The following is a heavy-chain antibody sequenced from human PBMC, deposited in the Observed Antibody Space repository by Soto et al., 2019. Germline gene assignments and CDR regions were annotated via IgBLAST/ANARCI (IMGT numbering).Heavy chain of an antibody. CDR1: GYSFTSHW. J-gene: IGHJ4*02. CDR3: ARADYYDGSGYRLFDH. V-gene: IGHV5-51*01. Sequence: GASLKISCKGSGYSFTSHWIGWVRQMPGKGLEWMGIIYPGDSDTRYRPSFQGQVTISADKSISTAYLQWSSLKASGTAMYYCARADYYDGSGYRLFDHWGQGTLVTVSS. D-gene: IGHD3-22*01. CDR2: IYPGDSDT.